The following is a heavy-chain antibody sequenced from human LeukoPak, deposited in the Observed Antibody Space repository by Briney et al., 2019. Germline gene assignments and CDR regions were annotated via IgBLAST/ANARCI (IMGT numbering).Heavy chain of an antibody. V-gene: IGHV3-74*01. J-gene: IGHJ3*02. CDR1: GFTFTNYW. CDR3: ARVAAGGTRAFDI. D-gene: IGHD6-13*01. CDR2: VLTDGSRI. Sequence: GGSLRLSCAASGFTFTNYWMHWVRQAPGKGLVWVSRVLTDGSRITYADSVKGRFTISRDNAKNTLYLQMDSLRAEDTAVYYCARVAAGGTRAFDIWGQGTTVTVSS.